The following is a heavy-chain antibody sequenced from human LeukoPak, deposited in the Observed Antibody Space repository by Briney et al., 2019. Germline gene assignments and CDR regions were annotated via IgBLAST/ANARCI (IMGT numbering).Heavy chain of an antibody. CDR1: GFTFSSYS. CDR3: ARDRSTTIFGVVTPGLAFDI. D-gene: IGHD3-3*01. V-gene: IGHV3-21*01. Sequence: GGSLRLSCAASGFTFSSYSMNWVRQAPGKGLEWVSSISSSSSYIYYADSVKGRFTISRDNAKNSLYLQMNSLRAEDTAVYYCARDRSTTIFGVVTPGLAFDIWGQGTMVTVSS. J-gene: IGHJ3*02. CDR2: ISSSSSYI.